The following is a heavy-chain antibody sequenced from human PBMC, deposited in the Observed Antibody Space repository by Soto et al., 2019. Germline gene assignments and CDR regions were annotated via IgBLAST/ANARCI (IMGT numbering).Heavy chain of an antibody. CDR2: IYYSGST. D-gene: IGHD1-26*01. CDR3: ARGDSGSYNNWFDA. CDR1: GVSMISSGYY. Sequence: PSETLSLTCTFSGVSMISSGYYWGWIRQPPGKGLEWIGSIYYSGSTFYNPSLKSRVTLSIDTSRNQFSLKLSSVTAADSAVYYCARGDSGSYNNWFDAWGQGTLVTV. V-gene: IGHV4-39*01. J-gene: IGHJ5*02.